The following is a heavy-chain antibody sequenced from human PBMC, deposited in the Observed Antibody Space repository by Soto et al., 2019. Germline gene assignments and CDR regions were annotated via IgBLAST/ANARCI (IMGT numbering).Heavy chain of an antibody. CDR1: GGTFSSYT. Sequence: QVQLVQSGAEVKKPGSSVKVSCKASGGTFSSYTISWVRQAPGQGLEWMGRIIPILGIANYAQKFQGRVTITADKSTSTAYMELSSLRSEDTAVYYCARVESSSWLYNWFDPWGQGTLVTVSS. D-gene: IGHD6-13*01. CDR2: IIPILGIA. CDR3: ARVESSSWLYNWFDP. J-gene: IGHJ5*02. V-gene: IGHV1-69*02.